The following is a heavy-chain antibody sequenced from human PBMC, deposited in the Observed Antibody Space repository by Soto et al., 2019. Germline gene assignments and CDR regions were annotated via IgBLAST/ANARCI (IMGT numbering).Heavy chain of an antibody. CDR1: GFNFHNYT. D-gene: IGHD6-25*01. V-gene: IGHV3-43*01. CDR3: AKGGFGGYGMDV. CDR2: ITWDGGSI. J-gene: IGHJ6*02. Sequence: GGSLRLSCAASGFNFHNYTIHWVRQSSGKGLEWVSFITWDGGSIYYADSVKGRFTISRDNSKNSLTLKMNSLRSEDSGVYYCAKGGFGGYGMDVWGQETTVTVSS.